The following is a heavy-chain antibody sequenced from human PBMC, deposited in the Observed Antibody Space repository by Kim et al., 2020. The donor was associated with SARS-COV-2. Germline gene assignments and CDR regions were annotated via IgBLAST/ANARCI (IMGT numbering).Heavy chain of an antibody. CDR1: GFTFSSYA. Sequence: GGSLRLSCAASGFTFSSYAMSWVRQAPGKGLEWVSAISGSGCSTYYADSVKGRFTISRDNSKNTLYLQMNSLRAEDTAVYYCAKGRFLEWLLSFFGYWGQGTLVTVSS. CDR3: AKGRFLEWLLSFFGY. D-gene: IGHD3-3*01. J-gene: IGHJ4*02. V-gene: IGHV3-23*01. CDR2: ISGSGCST.